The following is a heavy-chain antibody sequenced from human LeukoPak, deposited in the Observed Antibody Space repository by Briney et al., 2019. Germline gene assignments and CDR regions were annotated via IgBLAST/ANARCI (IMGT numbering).Heavy chain of an antibody. CDR2: ISSNGVAT. Sequence: GGSLRLSCAASGFTFSNYAMYWVRQTPRKGLEYVSVISSNGVATHYATSVEGRFTISRDNSKNTLYLQMGSLGAEDMAVYYCARDASDIVVVPAAVGPFDLWGQGTLVTVSS. CDR1: GFTFSNYA. J-gene: IGHJ4*02. D-gene: IGHD2-2*01. CDR3: ARDASDIVVVPAAVGPFDL. V-gene: IGHV3-64*01.